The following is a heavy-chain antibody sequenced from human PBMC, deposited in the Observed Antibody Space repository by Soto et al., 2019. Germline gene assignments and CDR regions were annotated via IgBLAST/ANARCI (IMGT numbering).Heavy chain of an antibody. J-gene: IGHJ5*02. Sequence: QLLQSGGGLVQPGGSLTLSCAASGFTFGTTDMSWVRQAPGEGLEWVSTIDGSGGITYYADSVKGRFTITSDNSRNTVYLQLNSLRGDDTALYYCVKNSGWFNTWGQGALVTVSS. CDR1: GFTFGTTD. V-gene: IGHV3-23*01. CDR2: IDGSGGIT. D-gene: IGHD3-10*01. CDR3: VKNSGWFNT.